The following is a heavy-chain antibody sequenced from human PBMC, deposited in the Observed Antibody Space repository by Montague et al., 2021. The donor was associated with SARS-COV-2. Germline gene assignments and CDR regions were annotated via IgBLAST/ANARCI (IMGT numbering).Heavy chain of an antibody. CDR3: ARHRGAGSSWFDS. V-gene: IGHV4-39*01. CDR1: GGSITSNSYY. D-gene: IGHD6-13*01. Sequence: SETLSLTCTAPGGSITSNSYYWGLIRQRPGKGLEWIGSIYYSGNTYSNPTRKSRVTISVATSKNQFDLKVRSVTAADTAVYSCARHRGAGSSWFDSWGQGALVTVSS. J-gene: IGHJ5*01. CDR2: IYYSGNT.